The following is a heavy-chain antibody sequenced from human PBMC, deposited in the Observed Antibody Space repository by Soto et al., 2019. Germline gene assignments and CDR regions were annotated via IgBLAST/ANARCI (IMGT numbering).Heavy chain of an antibody. CDR2: ISWNSGSI. V-gene: IGHV3-9*01. CDR1: GFTFDDYA. Sequence: PVGPLRLSCAASGFTFDDYAMHWVRQAPGKGLEWVSGISWNSGSIGYADSVKGRFTISRDNAKNSLYLQMNSLRSEDTALYYCAKDMGYDLSPLGYFDYWGQGTLVTVSS. J-gene: IGHJ4*02. CDR3: AKDMGYDLSPLGYFDY. D-gene: IGHD5-12*01.